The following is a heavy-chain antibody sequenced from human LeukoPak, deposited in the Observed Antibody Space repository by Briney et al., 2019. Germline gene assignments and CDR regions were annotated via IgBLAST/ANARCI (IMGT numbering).Heavy chain of an antibody. CDR1: GVSITDYY. V-gene: IGHV4-59*01. CDR3: ARVRTAYYDFWRVDKEWFDP. D-gene: IGHD3-3*01. Sequence: SETLSLTCTVSGVSITDYYWSWIRQPPGKGLEWIGYIYYSGSTNYNPSLKSRVTISVDTSKNQFSLKLSSVTAADTAVYYCARVRTAYYDFWRVDKEWFDPWGQGTLVTVSS. CDR2: IYYSGST. J-gene: IGHJ5*02.